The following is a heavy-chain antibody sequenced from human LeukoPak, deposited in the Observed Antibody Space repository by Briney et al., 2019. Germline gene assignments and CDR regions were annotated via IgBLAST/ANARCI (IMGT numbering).Heavy chain of an antibody. V-gene: IGHV3-23*01. J-gene: IGHJ4*02. Sequence: GGSLRLSCAASGFTVSSNYMTWVRQAPGKGLEWVSAISGSGGSTYYADSVKGRFTISRDNSKNTLYLQMNSLRAEDTAVYYCAKEIVGPFDYWGQGTLVTVSS. CDR1: GFTVSSNY. CDR3: AKEIVGPFDY. CDR2: ISGSGGST. D-gene: IGHD2-15*01.